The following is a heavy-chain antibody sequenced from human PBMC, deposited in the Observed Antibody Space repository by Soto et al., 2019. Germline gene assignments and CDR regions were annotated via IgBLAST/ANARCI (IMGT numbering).Heavy chain of an antibody. CDR1: GFTFSGSA. J-gene: IGHJ6*02. V-gene: IGHV3-73*01. CDR2: IRSKANSYAT. CDR3: TSTTVKDYYYYGMDV. D-gene: IGHD4-17*01. Sequence: GGSLRLSCAASGFTFSGSAMHWVRQASGKGLEWVGRIRSKANSYATAYAASVKGRFTISRDDSKNTAYLQMNSLKTEDTAVYYCTSTTVKDYYYYGMDVWGQGTTVTVS.